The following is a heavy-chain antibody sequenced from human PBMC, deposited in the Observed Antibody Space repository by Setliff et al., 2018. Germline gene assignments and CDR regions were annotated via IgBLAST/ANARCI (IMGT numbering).Heavy chain of an antibody. V-gene: IGHV4-61*02. D-gene: IGHD5-18*01. CDR3: ARGGYSYGLGGFPLDY. CDR2: IYTSGST. Sequence: PSETLSLTCTVSGYTIDSGYFWGWIRQPAGKGLEWIGRIYTSGSTNYNPSLKSRVTISVDTSKNQFSLKLSSVTAADTAVYYCARGGYSYGLGGFPLDYWGQGTLVTVSS. J-gene: IGHJ4*02. CDR1: GYTIDSGYF.